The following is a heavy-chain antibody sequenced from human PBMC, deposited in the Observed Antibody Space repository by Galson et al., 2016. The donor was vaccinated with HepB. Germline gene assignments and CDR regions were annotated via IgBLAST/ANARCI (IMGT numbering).Heavy chain of an antibody. V-gene: IGHV3-48*03. CDR2: VSSSGSGGTI. CDR3: ARAGRLQLVPPDAFDI. Sequence: SLRLSCAASGFTFSSFEMNWVRQAPGKGLEWVSYVSSSGSGGTIYYADSVKGRFTISRDNAKNSVYLQMSSLGAEDTAVYYCARAGRLQLVPPDAFDIWGQGTMVTVSS. J-gene: IGHJ3*02. CDR1: GFTFSSFE. D-gene: IGHD6-13*01.